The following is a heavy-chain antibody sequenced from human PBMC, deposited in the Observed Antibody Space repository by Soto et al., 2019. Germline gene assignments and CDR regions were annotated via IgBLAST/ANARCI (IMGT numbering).Heavy chain of an antibody. Sequence: PGGSLRLSCVASGFTFSDYNMNWVRQAPGKGLEWVSFISGRSNTIYYADSVKGRFTISRDNAKNSLYLLMNSLRAEDTAVYYCARDYSSYGPFDYWGQGTLVTVSS. CDR1: GFTFSDYN. V-gene: IGHV3-48*01. CDR2: ISGRSNTI. J-gene: IGHJ4*02. D-gene: IGHD5-18*01. CDR3: ARDYSSYGPFDY.